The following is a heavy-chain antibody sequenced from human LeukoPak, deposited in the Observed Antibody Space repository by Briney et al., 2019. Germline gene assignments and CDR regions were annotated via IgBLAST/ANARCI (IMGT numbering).Heavy chain of an antibody. V-gene: IGHV3-30-3*02. Sequence: GRSLRLSCAASGFTFSSYVMHWVRQAPGKGLEWVAVISYDGSNKYYADSVKGRFTISRDNSKNTLYLQMNSLRAEDTAVYYCAKQPYSSGPGYYYYGMDVWGQGTTVTVSS. D-gene: IGHD6-19*01. CDR3: AKQPYSSGPGYYYYGMDV. J-gene: IGHJ6*02. CDR1: GFTFSSYV. CDR2: ISYDGSNK.